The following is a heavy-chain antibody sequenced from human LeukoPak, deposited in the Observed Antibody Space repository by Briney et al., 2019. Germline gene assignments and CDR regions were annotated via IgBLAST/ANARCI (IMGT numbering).Heavy chain of an antibody. V-gene: IGHV1-2*02. J-gene: IGHJ6*03. CDR2: INPNSGGT. CDR3: ARRGYSSSSGLWGVGGRGYYYYYYMDV. D-gene: IGHD6-6*01. Sequence: ASVKVSCKASGYTFTGYYMHWVRQAPGQGLEWMGWINPNSGGTNYAQKFQGRVTMTRDTSISTAYMELSRLRSDDTAVYYCARRGYSSSSGLWGVGGRGYYYYYYMDVWGKGTTVTVSS. CDR1: GYTFTGYY.